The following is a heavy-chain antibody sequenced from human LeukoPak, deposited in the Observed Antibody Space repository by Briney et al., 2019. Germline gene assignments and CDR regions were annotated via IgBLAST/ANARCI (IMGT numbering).Heavy chain of an antibody. Sequence: PSETLSLTCAVYGGSSSGYYWSWIRQPPGKGLEWIGEINHSGSTNYNPSLKSRVTISVDTSKNQFSLKLSSVTAADTAVYYCARGGYGSGSYAVDYWGQGTLVTVSS. CDR2: INHSGST. V-gene: IGHV4-34*01. D-gene: IGHD3-10*01. J-gene: IGHJ4*02. CDR3: ARGGYGSGSYAVDY. CDR1: GGSSSGYY.